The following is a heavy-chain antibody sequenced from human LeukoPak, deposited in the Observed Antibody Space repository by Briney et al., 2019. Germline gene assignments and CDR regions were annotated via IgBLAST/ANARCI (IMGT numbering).Heavy chain of an antibody. D-gene: IGHD3-16*01. V-gene: IGHV1-2*02. CDR2: INPNSGDT. CDR3: ARERAEGGHAFDI. CDR1: GYTFTGYY. J-gene: IGHJ3*02. Sequence: GASVKVSCKASGYTFTGYYMHWVRQAPGQGLEWMGWINPNSGDTKYAQKFQGRVAMTRDTSISTAYMELSRLTSDDTAVYYCARERAEGGHAFDIWGQGTMVTVSS.